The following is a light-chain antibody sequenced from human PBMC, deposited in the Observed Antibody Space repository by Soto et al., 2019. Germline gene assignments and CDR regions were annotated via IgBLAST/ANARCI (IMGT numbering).Light chain of an antibody. Sequence: EIVLSQSPGTLFLSPGERATLSCRASQSVSSSYLAWYQQKPGQAPRLLIYGASSRATGIPDRFSGSGSGTDFTLTISRLEPEDFAVYYCQQYGSSPPGLTFGGGTKVDI. J-gene: IGKJ4*01. CDR2: GAS. CDR3: QQYGSSPPGLT. V-gene: IGKV3-20*01. CDR1: QSVSSSY.